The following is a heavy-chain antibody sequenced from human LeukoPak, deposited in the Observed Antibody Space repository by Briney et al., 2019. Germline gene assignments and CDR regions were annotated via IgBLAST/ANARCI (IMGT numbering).Heavy chain of an antibody. Sequence: GRSPTHFGAASGFPFSSYWMTWVPQAQEKGLEWVANIKNDGSEKYYVDSVKGRFTISRDNAENSLFLQMNSLRVEDTAIYYCTRDSGLTGYDLLDYWGQGTLVTVSS. V-gene: IGHV3-7*01. CDR1: GFPFSSYW. J-gene: IGHJ4*02. CDR3: TRDSGLTGYDLLDY. D-gene: IGHD5-12*01. CDR2: IKNDGSEK.